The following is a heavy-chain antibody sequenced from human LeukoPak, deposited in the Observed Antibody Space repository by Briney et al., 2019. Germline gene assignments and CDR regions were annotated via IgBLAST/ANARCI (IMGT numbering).Heavy chain of an antibody. CDR3: AKGELLDGFDI. V-gene: IGHV3-30*02. Sequence: PGGSLRLSCAASGFTFSGYGMHWVRQAPGKGLEWVAFIRYDGTTEYYADSVKGRLTISRDNSENTLYLQMNSLRAEDTAVYYCAKGELLDGFDIWGQGTMVTVSS. CDR1: GFTFSGYG. CDR2: IRYDGTTE. J-gene: IGHJ3*02. D-gene: IGHD1-7*01.